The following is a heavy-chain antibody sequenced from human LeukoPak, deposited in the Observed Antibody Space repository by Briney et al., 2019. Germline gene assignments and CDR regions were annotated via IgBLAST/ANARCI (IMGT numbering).Heavy chain of an antibody. Sequence: GGSLSLSCEASGFTFSSYWMSWFRQAPGKGLEWVANIKQDGSEKYYVDSVKGRFTISRDNAKNSLYLQMNSLRAEDTAVYYCARDEINWNYGDAFDIWGQGTMVTVSS. CDR3: ARDEINWNYGDAFDI. CDR2: IKQDGSEK. CDR1: GFTFSSYW. J-gene: IGHJ3*02. V-gene: IGHV3-7*01. D-gene: IGHD1-7*01.